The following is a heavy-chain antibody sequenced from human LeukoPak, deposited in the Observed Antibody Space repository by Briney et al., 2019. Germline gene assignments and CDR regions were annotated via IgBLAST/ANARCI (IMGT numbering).Heavy chain of an antibody. J-gene: IGHJ6*03. CDR2: MNLNSGDT. V-gene: IGHV1-8*01. CDR3: ARDVAYSYFGYYYYYMDV. D-gene: IGHD5-18*01. Sequence: ASVKVSCKASGYTFSSHDIYWVRQAPGQGLEWMGWMNLNSGDTYYAQNFQGRFSITSDTSKSTTYMDLASLAPDDTAVYYCARDVAYSYFGYYYYYMDVWGKGTTVTISS. CDR1: GYTFSSHD.